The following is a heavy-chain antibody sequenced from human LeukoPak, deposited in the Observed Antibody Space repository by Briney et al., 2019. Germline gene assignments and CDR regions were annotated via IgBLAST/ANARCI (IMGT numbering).Heavy chain of an antibody. CDR2: ITSSSSNV. V-gene: IGHV3-21*01. CDR1: GFTFSSYS. J-gene: IGHJ3*02. CDR3: ARDDYYDINDYCSDNAFDI. Sequence: PGGSLRLSCAASGFTFSSYSMNWVRQAPGKGLEWVSSITSSSSNVYYAASVKGRFTISRDNAENSLYLQMNSLRAEDTAVYYCARDDYYDINDYCSDNAFDIWGQGTMVTVSS. D-gene: IGHD3-22*01.